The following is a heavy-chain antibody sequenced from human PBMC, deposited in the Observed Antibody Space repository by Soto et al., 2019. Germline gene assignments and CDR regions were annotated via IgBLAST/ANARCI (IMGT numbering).Heavy chain of an antibody. CDR3: AHRLRCGGSCYYFDY. CDR2: VYWDDDK. D-gene: IGHD2-15*01. J-gene: IGHJ4*02. Sequence: QITLKESGPTLVKPTQTLTLTCTFSGFSLTTSGVGVGWIRQPPGKALEWLALVYWDDDKHHSPSLKSRLPIPKDTSKNQVVLTTTSLDPVDTATYYCAHRLRCGGSCYYFDYWGQGTLVTVSS. V-gene: IGHV2-5*02. CDR1: GFSLTTSGVG.